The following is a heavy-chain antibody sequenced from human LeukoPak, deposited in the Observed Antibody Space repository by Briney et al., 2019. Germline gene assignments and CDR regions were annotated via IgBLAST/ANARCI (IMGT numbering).Heavy chain of an antibody. D-gene: IGHD2-8*02. CDR3: ARVRWSMYYYYGMDV. CDR2: INHSGST. Sequence: SETLSLTCAVYGGSFSGYYWSWIRQPPGKGLEWMGEINHSGSTNYNPSLKSRVTISVDTSKNQFSLKLSSVTAADTAVYYCARVRWSMYYYYGMDVWGQGTTVTVSS. J-gene: IGHJ6*02. V-gene: IGHV4-34*01. CDR1: GGSFSGYY.